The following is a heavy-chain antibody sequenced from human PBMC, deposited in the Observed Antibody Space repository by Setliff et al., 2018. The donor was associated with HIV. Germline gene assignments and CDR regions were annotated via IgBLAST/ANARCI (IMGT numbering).Heavy chain of an antibody. Sequence: GESLKISCAASGFTFSSYAMSWVRQAPGKGLEWVSAISGSGGSTYYADSVKGRFTISRDNSKNTLYLQMNSLRAEDTAVYYCAKDSWLVSNWGGLDYWGQGTLVTVSS. V-gene: IGHV3-23*01. J-gene: IGHJ4*02. CDR3: AKDSWLVSNWGGLDY. CDR1: GFTFSSYA. CDR2: ISGSGGST. D-gene: IGHD6-13*01.